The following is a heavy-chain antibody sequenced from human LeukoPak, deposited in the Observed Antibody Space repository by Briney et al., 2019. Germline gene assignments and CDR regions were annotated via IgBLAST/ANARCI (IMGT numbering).Heavy chain of an antibody. J-gene: IGHJ5*02. CDR3: ARDHRPYQLLPKDTNWFDP. CDR1: GGSISSYY. CDR2: IYYSANT. Sequence: SETLSLTCTVSGGSISSYYWSWVRQPPGKGMEWIGYIYYSANTNYNPSLKSRVTISVDTSKNQFSLKLRSVTAADTAVYYCARDHRPYQLLPKDTNWFDPWGQGTLVTVSS. V-gene: IGHV4-59*01. D-gene: IGHD2-2*01.